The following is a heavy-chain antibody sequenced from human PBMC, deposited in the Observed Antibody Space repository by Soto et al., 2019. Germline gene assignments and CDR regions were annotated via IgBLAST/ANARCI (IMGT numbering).Heavy chain of an antibody. CDR1: AYTFTSYG. CDR2: ISAYNGNT. J-gene: IGHJ6*02. CDR3: ARDPERFFNYGMDV. Sequence: QVQLVQSGAEVKRPGASVKVSCKASAYTFTSYGISWVRQAPGQGLEWMGWISAYNGNTNYAQKFQGRVTMTTHTSTNTAYMELRSLRSDDTAAYYCARDPERFFNYGMDVWGQGTTVTVFS. D-gene: IGHD3-3*01. V-gene: IGHV1-18*01.